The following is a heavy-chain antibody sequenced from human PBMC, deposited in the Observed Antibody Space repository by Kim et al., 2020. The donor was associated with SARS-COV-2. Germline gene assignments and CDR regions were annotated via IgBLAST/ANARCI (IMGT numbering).Heavy chain of an antibody. CDR3: ASAPRRIITILGVVTHVDD. J-gene: IGHJ4*02. CDR1: GGSISSGGYY. CDR2: NYYSGST. D-gene: IGHD3-3*01. V-gene: IGHV4-31*03. Sequence: SETLSLTCTVSGGSISSGGYYWSWIRQHPGMGLEWIGYNYYSGSTNYNLSLKSRVTITVDTSKNQFSLKLSSVTAAAKSWYYCASAPRRIITILGVVTHVDDWGQGTLVTVSS.